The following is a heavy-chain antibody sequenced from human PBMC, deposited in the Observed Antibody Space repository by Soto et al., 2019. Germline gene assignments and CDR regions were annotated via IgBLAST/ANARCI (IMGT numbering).Heavy chain of an antibody. CDR1: GFTFSSYA. CDR2: ISYDGSNK. D-gene: IGHD6-13*01. CDR3: ARVGEQQLVLDYFDY. V-gene: IGHV3-30-3*01. Sequence: QVQLVESGGGVVQPGRSLRLSCAASGFTFSSYAMHWVRQAPGKGLEWVAVISYDGSNKYYADSVKGRFTISRDNSKNTLYLQMNSLRAEDTAVYYCARVGEQQLVLDYFDYWGQGTLVTVSS. J-gene: IGHJ4*02.